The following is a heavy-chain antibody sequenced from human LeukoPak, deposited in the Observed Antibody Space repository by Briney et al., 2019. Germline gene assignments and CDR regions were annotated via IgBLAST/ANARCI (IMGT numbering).Heavy chain of an antibody. CDR3: AKGTSSSWYYFDY. J-gene: IGHJ4*02. CDR2: INADGRNT. Sequence: PGGSLRLSCAASGFSLDNYWMHWVRLAPGKGLEWVSRINADGRNTPYADSVKGRFTISRDNAKNSLYLQMNSLRAEDTALYYCAKGTSSSWYYFDYWGQGTLVTVSS. V-gene: IGHV3-74*01. CDR1: GFSLDNYW. D-gene: IGHD6-13*01.